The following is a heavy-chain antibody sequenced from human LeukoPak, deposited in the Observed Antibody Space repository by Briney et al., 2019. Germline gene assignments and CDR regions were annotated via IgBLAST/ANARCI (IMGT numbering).Heavy chain of an antibody. CDR3: ARSSAAAGTAFNYYYYGMDV. D-gene: IGHD6-13*01. Sequence: PGGSLRLSCAASGFTFSSYWMSWVRQAPGKGLAWVGNIKQDGSEKYYVDSVKGRFTISRDNAKNSLYLQMNSLRAEDTAVYDCARSSAAAGTAFNYYYYGMDVRGKGTTVTVSS. J-gene: IGHJ6*04. CDR1: GFTFSSYW. V-gene: IGHV3-7*03. CDR2: IKQDGSEK.